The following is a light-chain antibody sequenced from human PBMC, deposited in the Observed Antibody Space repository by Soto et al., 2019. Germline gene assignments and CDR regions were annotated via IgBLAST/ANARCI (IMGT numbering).Light chain of an antibody. J-gene: IGLJ7*01. CDR2: SDN. CDR1: RSNIGTNT. CDR3: AAWDVRFVV. Sequence: QSVLTQPPSASGTPGQRVTISCSGSRSNIGTNTVTWYQQLQGTAPKLLIYSDNQRPSGVPDRFDGSKSGTSASLAISGLQSDYEAAYYCAAWDVRFVVFGGGTQLSVL. V-gene: IGLV1-44*01.